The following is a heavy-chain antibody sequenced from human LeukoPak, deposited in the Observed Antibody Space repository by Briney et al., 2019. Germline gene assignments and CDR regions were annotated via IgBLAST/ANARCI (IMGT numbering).Heavy chain of an antibody. V-gene: IGHV3-23*01. Sequence: GGTLRLSCAASGFSFSTYGMSWVRQAPGKGLEWVSTISLSGDRTYYADSVKGRFTISRDNSKNTLYLQMNSLRAEDTAVYYCAKGVSPAGRNYDILVRGYYFDYWGQGTLVTVSS. D-gene: IGHD3-9*01. CDR1: GFSFSTYG. J-gene: IGHJ4*02. CDR3: AKGVSPAGRNYDILVRGYYFDY. CDR2: ISLSGDRT.